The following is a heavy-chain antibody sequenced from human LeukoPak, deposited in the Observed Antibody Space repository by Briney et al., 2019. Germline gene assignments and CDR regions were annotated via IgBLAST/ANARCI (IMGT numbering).Heavy chain of an antibody. CDR3: AKSMVRSDYYYYMDV. Sequence: GGSLRLSCAASGFTFSNYAMTWVRQAPGKGLEWVSVISSNGGSTFYADSAKGRFTISRDNSKNTLFLQMNSLRAEDTAVYYCAKSMVRSDYYYYMDVWGKGTTVTVSS. J-gene: IGHJ6*03. D-gene: IGHD3-10*01. V-gene: IGHV3-23*01. CDR1: GFTFSNYA. CDR2: ISSNGGST.